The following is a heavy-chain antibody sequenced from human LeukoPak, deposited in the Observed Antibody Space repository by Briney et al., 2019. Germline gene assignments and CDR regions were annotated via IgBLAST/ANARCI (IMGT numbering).Heavy chain of an antibody. CDR1: GFTFSDYG. CDR3: AKDWANGDYIDH. CDR2: VSYDGTNE. J-gene: IGHJ4*02. Sequence: GGSLRLSCAASGFTFSDYGMHWVRQAPGKGLEWVAVVSYDGTNEKYADPVKGRFTISRDNSKNTLSLQMNSLRADDTAVYYCAKDWANGDYIDHWCQGTLVTVSS. V-gene: IGHV3-30*18. D-gene: IGHD2-8*01.